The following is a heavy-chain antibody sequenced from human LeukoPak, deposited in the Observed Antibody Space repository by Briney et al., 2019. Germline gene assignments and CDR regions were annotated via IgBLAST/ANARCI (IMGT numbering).Heavy chain of an antibody. CDR1: GFTFSDYY. V-gene: IGHV4-34*01. CDR3: AREGAYRTYGDYSPFDF. J-gene: IGHJ5*01. CDR2: THYSGNT. D-gene: IGHD4-17*01. Sequence: PGGSLRLSCAASGFTFSDYYMSWIRQAPGKGLEWIGTTHYSGNTYYNPSLKSRVIISLDTSKNQFSLRLNSVTAADTAVYYCAREGAYRTYGDYSPFDFWGQGTLVTVSS.